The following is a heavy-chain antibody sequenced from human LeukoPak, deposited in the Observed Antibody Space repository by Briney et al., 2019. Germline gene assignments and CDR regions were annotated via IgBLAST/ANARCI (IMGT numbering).Heavy chain of an antibody. CDR2: ISSNGGST. CDR1: GFTFSSYA. D-gene: IGHD2-8*01. V-gene: IGHV3-64*01. CDR3: ARGAEIVLMVYASTHFDY. J-gene: IGHJ4*02. Sequence: GGSLRLSCAASGFTFSSYAMHLVRQAPGKGLEYVSAISSNGGSTYYANSVKGRFTISRDNSKNTLYLQMGSLRAEDMAVYYCARGAEIVLMVYASTHFDYWGQGTLVTVSS.